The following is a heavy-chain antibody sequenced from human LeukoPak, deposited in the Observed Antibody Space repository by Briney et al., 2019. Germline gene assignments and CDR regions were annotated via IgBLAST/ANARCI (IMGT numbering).Heavy chain of an antibody. CDR1: GDSVRSYY. CDR3: VRDSRYGSGWFEDGLDF. Sequence: SETLSLTCTVSGDSVRSYYWSWIRQPPGQGLEWLGHINDRGSTNYNPSLQGRVTISIDTSKNQFSPKVNSVTAADTAVYYCVRDSRYGSGWFEDGLDFWGQGTTVTVSS. CDR2: INDRGST. V-gene: IGHV4-59*02. D-gene: IGHD6-13*01. J-gene: IGHJ6*02.